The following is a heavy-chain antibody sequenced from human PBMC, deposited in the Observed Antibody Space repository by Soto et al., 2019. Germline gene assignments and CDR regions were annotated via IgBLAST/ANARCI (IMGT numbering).Heavy chain of an antibody. Sequence: PGGSLRLSCAASGFTFSSYGMHWVRQAPGKGLEWVAVISYDGSNKYYADSVKGRFTISRENSKNTLYLQMNSLRAEDTAVYYYAKDPLQAAAGTYEFSQHWGQGTLVTGSS. CDR1: GFTFSSYG. CDR3: AKDPLQAAAGTYEFSQH. J-gene: IGHJ1*01. D-gene: IGHD6-13*01. V-gene: IGHV3-30*18. CDR2: ISYDGSNK.